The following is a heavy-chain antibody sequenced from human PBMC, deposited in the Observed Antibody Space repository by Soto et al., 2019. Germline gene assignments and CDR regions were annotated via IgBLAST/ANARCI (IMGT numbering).Heavy chain of an antibody. J-gene: IGHJ5*02. CDR3: ARLNFDSSYYDFWSGYGRADWFDP. V-gene: IGHV5-10-1*01. CDR2: IDPSDSYT. D-gene: IGHD3-3*01. Sequence: PGESLKISCKGSGYSFTSYWMSWVRQMPGKGLEWMGRIDPSDSYTNYSPSFQGHVTISADKSISTAYLQWSSLKASDTAMYYCARLNFDSSYYDFWSGYGRADWFDPWGQGTLVTVYS. CDR1: GYSFTSYW.